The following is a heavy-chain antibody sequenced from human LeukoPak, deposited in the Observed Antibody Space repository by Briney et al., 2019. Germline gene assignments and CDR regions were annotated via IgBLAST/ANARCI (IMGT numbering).Heavy chain of an antibody. J-gene: IGHJ6*02. CDR1: GGSISSGDYY. Sequence: SQTLSLTCTVSGGSISSGDYYWSWIRQPPGKGLEWIGYIYYSGSTYYNLSLKSRVTISVDTSKNQFSLKLSSVTAADTAVYYCARYFRGGVVTHYYYYYGMDVWGQGTTVTVSS. D-gene: IGHD3-3*01. V-gene: IGHV4-30-4*01. CDR3: ARYFRGGVVTHYYYYYGMDV. CDR2: IYYSGST.